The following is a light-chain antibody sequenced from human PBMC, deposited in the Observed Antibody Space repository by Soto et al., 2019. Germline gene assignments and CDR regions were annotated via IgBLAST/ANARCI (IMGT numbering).Light chain of an antibody. V-gene: IGKV3-15*01. CDR1: ESVSRN. Sequence: FMTQSPSTLSVSTGEIATLSCRHRESVSRNLAWYQQNAGQAPRLLIYDASTRATGIPDRFSGGGSGTEFTLTISSLQSEDFVVYYCQQYNSWPPITFGQGTRLE. CDR3: QQYNSWPPIT. J-gene: IGKJ5*01. CDR2: DAS.